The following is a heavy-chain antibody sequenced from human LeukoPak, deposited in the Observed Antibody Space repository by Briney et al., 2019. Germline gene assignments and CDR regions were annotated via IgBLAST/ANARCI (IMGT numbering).Heavy chain of an antibody. Sequence: PGGSLRLSCAASGFTFSSYGMHWVRQAPGKGLEWVAFIRYDGSNKYYADSVKGRFTISRDNSKNTLYLQMNSLRAEDTAVYYCAKGREWEPPGSFQHWGQGTLVTVSS. CDR2: IRYDGSNK. D-gene: IGHD1-26*01. V-gene: IGHV3-30*02. CDR3: AKGREWEPPGSFQH. CDR1: GFTFSSYG. J-gene: IGHJ1*01.